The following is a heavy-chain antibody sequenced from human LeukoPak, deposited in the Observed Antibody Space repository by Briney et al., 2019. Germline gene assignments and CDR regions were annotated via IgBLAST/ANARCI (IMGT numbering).Heavy chain of an antibody. CDR2: ISSSGSTI. CDR3: ARTGDDWYSNWFDP. J-gene: IGHJ5*02. D-gene: IGHD3-9*01. V-gene: IGHV3-48*03. Sequence: PGGSLRLSCAASGFTFSSYEMNWVRQAPGKGLEWVSYISSSGSTIYYADSVKGRFTISRDSAKNSLYLQMNSLRAEDTAVYYCARTGDDWYSNWFDPWGQGTLVTVSS. CDR1: GFTFSSYE.